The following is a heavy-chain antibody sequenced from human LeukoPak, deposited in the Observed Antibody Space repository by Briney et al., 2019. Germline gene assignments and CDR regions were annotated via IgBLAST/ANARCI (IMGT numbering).Heavy chain of an antibody. V-gene: IGHV3-48*03. J-gene: IGHJ4*02. D-gene: IGHD1-26*01. CDR3: VVHSATSCY. CDR1: GFTFSTYE. Sequence: GGSLRLSCATSGFTFSTYEMNWVRQASGKGLEWISYITLSGTSTYYTDSVKGRFTISRDNGKAALSLQMNRLRAEDTAVYYCVVHSATSCYWGQGTLVTVSS. CDR2: ITLSGTST.